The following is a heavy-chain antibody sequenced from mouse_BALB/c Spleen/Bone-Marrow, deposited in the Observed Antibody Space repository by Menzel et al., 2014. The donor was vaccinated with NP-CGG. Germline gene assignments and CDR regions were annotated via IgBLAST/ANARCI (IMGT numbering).Heavy chain of an antibody. Sequence: VQLQQSGAELVKPGASVKLSCKASGYTFTSYWMHWVKQRPGQGLEWIGEINPSNGRINYNEKFKSKATLTVDKSSSTAYMQLSSLTSEDSAVYYCARGGFDYWGQGTTLTVSS. CDR1: GYTFTSYW. CDR3: ARGGFDY. V-gene: IGHV1S81*02. J-gene: IGHJ2*01. CDR2: INPSNGRI.